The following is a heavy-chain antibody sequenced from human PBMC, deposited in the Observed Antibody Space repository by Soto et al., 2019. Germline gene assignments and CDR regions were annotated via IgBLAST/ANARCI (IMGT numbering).Heavy chain of an antibody. V-gene: IGHV4-34*01. CDR2: INHSGST. J-gene: IGHJ4*02. D-gene: IGHD5-18*01. CDR1: GGSFSGYY. Sequence: SETLSLTCAVYGGSFSGYYWSWIRQPPGKGLEWIGEINHSGSTNYNPSLKSRVTISVDTSKNQFSLKLSSVTAADTAVYYCAGTAIVTYIDYWGQGTLVSVS. CDR3: AGTAIVTYIDY.